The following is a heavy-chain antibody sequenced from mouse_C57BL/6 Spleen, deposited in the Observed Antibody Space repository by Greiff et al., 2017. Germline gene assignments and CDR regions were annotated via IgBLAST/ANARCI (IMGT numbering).Heavy chain of an antibody. CDR2: IYPGDGDT. CDR1: GYAFSSYW. V-gene: IGHV1-80*01. Sequence: VQLQQSGAELVKPGASVKISCKASGYAFSSYWMNWVKQRPGKGLEWIGQIYPGDGDTNYNGKFKGKATLTVDKSSSTAYMQLSSLTSEDSAVYFCARPNYCGSGYWYFDVWGTGTTVTVSS. CDR3: ARPNYCGSGYWYFDV. D-gene: IGHD1-1*01. J-gene: IGHJ1*03.